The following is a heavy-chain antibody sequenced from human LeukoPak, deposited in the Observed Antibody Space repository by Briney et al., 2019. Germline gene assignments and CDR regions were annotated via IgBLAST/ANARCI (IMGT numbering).Heavy chain of an antibody. D-gene: IGHD3-10*01. CDR3: ARGSRVWFGELLFDY. CDR2: ISSSSSYT. Sequence: GGSLRLSCAASGFTFSDYYMSWIRQAPGKGLEWVSYISSSSSYTNYADSVKGRFTTSRDNAKNSLYLQMNSLRAEDTAVYYCARGSRVWFGELLFDYWGQGTLVTVSS. V-gene: IGHV3-11*06. CDR1: GFTFSDYY. J-gene: IGHJ4*02.